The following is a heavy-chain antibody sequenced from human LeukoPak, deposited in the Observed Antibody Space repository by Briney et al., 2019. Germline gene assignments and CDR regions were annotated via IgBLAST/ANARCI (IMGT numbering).Heavy chain of an antibody. CDR3: AXXXXLYXSGPILV. V-gene: IGHV4-34*01. CDR1: GGSFSGYS. CDR2: MSHSGYP. D-gene: IGHD3-10*01. Sequence: SETLXXTCAVYGGSFSGYSWTWIRQPPGKGLEWIGEMSHSGYPNYNPSLKSRVAISVDTSKNQFSLNLTSVPAADKAVYYCAXXXXLYXSGPILVWGQGXLVTVSS. J-gene: IGHJ4*02.